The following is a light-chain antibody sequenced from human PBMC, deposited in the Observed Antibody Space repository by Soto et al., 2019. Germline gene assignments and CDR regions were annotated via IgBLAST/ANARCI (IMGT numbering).Light chain of an antibody. Sequence: DIQMTQSPSTLSASVGDRVTITCRASQSISSWLAWYQQKPGKAPKLLIYDASSLESGVPSRSSGSGSGTEFTLTIRSLQPDDFATYCCQHYGGMWTFGQGTKVDIK. CDR1: QSISSW. J-gene: IGKJ1*01. V-gene: IGKV1-5*01. CDR2: DAS. CDR3: QHYGGMWT.